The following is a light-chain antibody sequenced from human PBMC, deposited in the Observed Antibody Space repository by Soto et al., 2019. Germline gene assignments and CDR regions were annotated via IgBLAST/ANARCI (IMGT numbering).Light chain of an antibody. Sequence: EIVMTQSPATLSVSPGERATLSCRASQSVSSNLAWYQQKPGQAPRLLIYGASTRPTGIPPRFSGSGSGTEFTLTISSLQSEDFAVYYCQQYNNWPPLTFGGGTKVEIK. V-gene: IGKV3-15*01. CDR2: GAS. J-gene: IGKJ4*01. CDR3: QQYNNWPPLT. CDR1: QSVSSN.